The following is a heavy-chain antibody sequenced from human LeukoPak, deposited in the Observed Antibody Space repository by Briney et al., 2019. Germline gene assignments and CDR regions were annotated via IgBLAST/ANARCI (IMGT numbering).Heavy chain of an antibody. J-gene: IGHJ6*03. Sequence: QTGGSLRLSCAASGFTFSGSAMQWVRQASGKGVEWVGRIRSKANSYATAYAASVKGRVTISRDDSKNTAYLQMNSLKPEETAVYYCTRRGGYSYGYYYYYYMDVWGKGTTVTVSS. CDR1: GFTFSGSA. CDR2: IRSKANSYAT. CDR3: TRRGGYSYGYYYYYYMDV. V-gene: IGHV3-73*01. D-gene: IGHD5-18*01.